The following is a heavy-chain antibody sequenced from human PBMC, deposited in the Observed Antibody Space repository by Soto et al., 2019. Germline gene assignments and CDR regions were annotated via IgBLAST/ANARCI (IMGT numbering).Heavy chain of an antibody. CDR2: IDPSGGST. D-gene: IGHD2-2*01. J-gene: IGHJ6*02. V-gene: IGHV1-46*01. CDR3: ARDGRKVSAAACGMDV. Sequence: QVQLVQSGAEVKKPGASVKVSCKASGYTFTSYYMHWVRQAARQGLEWKGIIDPSGGSTSYAQKFQGRVTMTRDTSTSTVYRELSSLRSEDTAVYYCARDGRKVSAAACGMDVWGQGTTVTVSS. CDR1: GYTFTSYY.